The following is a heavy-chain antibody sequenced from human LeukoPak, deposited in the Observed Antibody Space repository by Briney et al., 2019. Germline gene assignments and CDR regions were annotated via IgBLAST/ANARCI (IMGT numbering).Heavy chain of an antibody. CDR1: KYGFTTHA. CDR3: ARDNFWGDYSATLDY. D-gene: IGHD3-3*01. V-gene: IGHV7-4-1*02. CDR2: INTNTGIP. J-gene: IGHJ4*02. Sequence: ASVKVSCKASKYGFTTHAMNWVRQAPGQGLEYIGWINTNTGIPTYAQGFTGRFVFSLDTSVSTAYLQISSLKAEDTAIYYCARDNFWGDYSATLDYWGQGTLVTVSS.